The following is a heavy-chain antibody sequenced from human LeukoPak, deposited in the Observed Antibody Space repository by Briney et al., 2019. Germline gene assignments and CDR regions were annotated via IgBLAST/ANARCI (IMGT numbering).Heavy chain of an antibody. V-gene: IGHV1-69*05. CDR3: AREAHTVRNYYDSSGYYPLRY. J-gene: IGHJ4*02. CDR1: GGTFSSYA. D-gene: IGHD3-22*01. Sequence: SVKVSCKASGGTFSSYAIRWVRQAPGQGLEWMGGIIPIFGTANYAQKFQGRVTITTDESTSTAYMELSSLRSEDTAVYYCAREAHTVRNYYDSSGYYPLRYWGQGTLVTVSS. CDR2: IIPIFGTA.